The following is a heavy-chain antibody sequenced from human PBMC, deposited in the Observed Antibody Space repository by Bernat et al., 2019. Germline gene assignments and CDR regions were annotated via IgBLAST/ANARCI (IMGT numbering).Heavy chain of an antibody. CDR1: GYTLTELS. J-gene: IGHJ5*02. V-gene: IGHV1-24*01. CDR2: FDPEDGET. Sequence: QVQLVQSGAEVKKPGASVKVSCKVSGYTLTELSMHWVRQAPGKGLEWMGGFDPEDGETIYAQKFQGSVTLPEDKATATACMGMTRLRSGDTAVYSVATVSGGGSVTYYYGSGSHNWFDPWGQGTLVTVSS. D-gene: IGHD3-10*01. CDR3: ATVSGGGSVTYYYGSGSHNWFDP.